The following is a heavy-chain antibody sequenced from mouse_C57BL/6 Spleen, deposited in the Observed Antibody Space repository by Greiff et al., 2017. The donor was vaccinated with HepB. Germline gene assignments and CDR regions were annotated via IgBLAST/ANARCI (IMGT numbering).Heavy chain of an antibody. V-gene: IGHV3-6*01. CDR2: ISYDGSN. D-gene: IGHD2-4*01. J-gene: IGHJ4*01. CDR3: ARGYDYGDYAMDY. CDR1: GYSITSGYY. Sequence: EVKLQESGPGLVKPSQSLSLTCSVTGYSITSGYYWNWIRQFPGNKLEWMGYISYDGSNNYNPSLKNRISITRDTSKNQFFLKLNSVTTEDTATYYCARGYDYGDYAMDYWGQGTSVTVSS.